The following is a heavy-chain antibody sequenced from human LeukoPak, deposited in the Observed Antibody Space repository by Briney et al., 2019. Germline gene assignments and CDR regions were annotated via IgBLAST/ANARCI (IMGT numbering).Heavy chain of an antibody. J-gene: IGHJ4*02. CDR3: AKVSVVVAATQGYSGDY. Sequence: PGGSLRLSCAASGFTFSRYAMSWVRHAPGKGLELVSAISGSGGSTYYADSVKGRFTISRDNSKNTLYLQMNSLRAEDTAVYYCAKVSVVVAATQGYSGDYWGQGTLVTVSS. CDR1: GFTFSRYA. V-gene: IGHV3-23*01. CDR2: ISGSGGST. D-gene: IGHD2-15*01.